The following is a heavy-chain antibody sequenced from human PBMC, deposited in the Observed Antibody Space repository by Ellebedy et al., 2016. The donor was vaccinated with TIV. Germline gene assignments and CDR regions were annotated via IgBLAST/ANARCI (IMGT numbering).Heavy chain of an antibody. CDR3: AKRSLGYCSGGSCYGRFGNYYYGMDV. J-gene: IGHJ6*02. Sequence: GESLKISCAASGFSFTNYWMSWVRQAPGKGLEWVANIKEDGSEKHYVDSVKGRFTISRDNSKNTLYLQMNSLRAEDTAVYYCAKRSLGYCSGGSCYGRFGNYYYGMDVWGQGTTVTVSS. V-gene: IGHV3-7*01. CDR1: GFSFTNYW. D-gene: IGHD2-15*01. CDR2: IKEDGSEK.